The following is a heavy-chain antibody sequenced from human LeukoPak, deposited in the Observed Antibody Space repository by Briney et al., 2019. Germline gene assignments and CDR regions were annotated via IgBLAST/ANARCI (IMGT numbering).Heavy chain of an antibody. CDR2: ISWNSGSI. Sequence: SLRLSCAASGFTFDDYAVHWVRQAPGKGLEWVSGISWNSGSIGYADSVKGRFTISRDNAKNSLYLQMNSLRAEDTALYYCAKDFSYDSSGLNYMDVWGKGTTVTISS. D-gene: IGHD3-22*01. V-gene: IGHV3-9*01. CDR1: GFTFDDYA. CDR3: AKDFSYDSSGLNYMDV. J-gene: IGHJ6*03.